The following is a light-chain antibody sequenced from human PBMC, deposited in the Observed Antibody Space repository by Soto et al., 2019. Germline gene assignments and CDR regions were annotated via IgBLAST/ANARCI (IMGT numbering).Light chain of an antibody. J-gene: IGKJ4*01. Sequence: EIVLTQSPGTRSLSPGERATLSSRGSQSVFTSLAWYQQKPGQAPRLLIYGASNRAAGIPARFSGSGSGTDFTLTISSLEPEDFGVYYCQQRSIRPPSLTFGGGTKVEVK. V-gene: IGKV3-11*01. CDR2: GAS. CDR3: QQRSIRPPSLT. CDR1: QSVFTS.